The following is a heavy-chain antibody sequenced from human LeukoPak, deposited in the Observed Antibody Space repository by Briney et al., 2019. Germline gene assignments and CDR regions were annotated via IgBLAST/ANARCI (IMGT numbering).Heavy chain of an antibody. CDR2: IIPIFGTA. D-gene: IGHD2-2*01. CDR1: GGTFSSYA. Sequence: SVKVSCKASGGTFSSYAISWVRQAPGQGLEWMGGIIPIFGTANYAQKFQGRVTITADESTSTAYMELSSLRSEDTAVYYCATQRWWARYCSSTSCPTYYFDHWGQGTLVTVSS. V-gene: IGHV1-69*13. CDR3: ATQRWWARYCSSTSCPTYYFDH. J-gene: IGHJ4*02.